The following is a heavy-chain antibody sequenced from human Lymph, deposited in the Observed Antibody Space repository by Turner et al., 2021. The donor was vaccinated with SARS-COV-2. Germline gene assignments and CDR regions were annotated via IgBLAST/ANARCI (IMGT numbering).Heavy chain of an antibody. Sequence: QAQLQESGPGLVRPSETLSLTCAASGGSISSTSWSWIRQSPGGGLEWIGYFYKIGSIDYNPTHRSRVTISVDTSKNQLSLNLISVTAADTAVYYCARHQGSTSGYDHGMNVWGQGTAVIVSS. V-gene: IGHV4-59*08. D-gene: IGHD1-1*01. J-gene: IGHJ6*02. CDR2: FYKIGSI. CDR1: GGSISSTS. CDR3: ARHQGSTSGYDHGMNV.